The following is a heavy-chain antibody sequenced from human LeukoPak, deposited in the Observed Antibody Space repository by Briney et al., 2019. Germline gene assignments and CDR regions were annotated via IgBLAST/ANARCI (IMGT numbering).Heavy chain of an antibody. CDR3: ARAGAVTGSYFDY. CDR1: GYTFTSYG. J-gene: IGHJ4*02. CDR2: ISAYNGNT. Sequence: ASVKVSCKASGYTFTSYGISWVRQAPGQGLEWMGWISAYNGNTNYAQKLQGRVTMTTDTSTSTAYKELRSLRSDDTAVYYCARAGAVTGSYFDYWGQGTLVTVSS. D-gene: IGHD6-19*01. V-gene: IGHV1-18*01.